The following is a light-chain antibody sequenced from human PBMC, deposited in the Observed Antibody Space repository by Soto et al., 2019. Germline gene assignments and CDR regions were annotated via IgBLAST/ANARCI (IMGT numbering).Light chain of an antibody. Sequence: EIVMTPSPATLSVSPGERATLSCRASQSVSSNLAWYQQKPGQVPRLLIYGASTRATGIPARFSGTGSGTEFTLTICSLQSEDFAVYYCQQYNNWPITFGQGTRLEIK. CDR3: QQYNNWPIT. CDR1: QSVSSN. CDR2: GAS. J-gene: IGKJ5*01. V-gene: IGKV3-15*01.